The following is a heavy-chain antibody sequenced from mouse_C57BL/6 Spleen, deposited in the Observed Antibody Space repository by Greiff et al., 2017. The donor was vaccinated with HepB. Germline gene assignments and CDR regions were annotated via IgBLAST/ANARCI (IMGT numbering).Heavy chain of an antibody. CDR3: ARRTTALAGDAMDY. Sequence: VMLVESGAELVKPGASVKISCKASGYAFSSYWMNWVKQRPGKGLEWIGQIYPGDGDTNYNGKFKGKATLTADKSSSTAYMQLSSLTSEDSAVYFCARRTTALAGDAMDYWGQGTSVTVSS. D-gene: IGHD1-2*01. V-gene: IGHV1-80*01. J-gene: IGHJ4*01. CDR2: IYPGDGDT. CDR1: GYAFSSYW.